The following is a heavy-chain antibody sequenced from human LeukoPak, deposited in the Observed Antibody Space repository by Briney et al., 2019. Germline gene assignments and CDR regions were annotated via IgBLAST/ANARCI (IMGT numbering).Heavy chain of an antibody. J-gene: IGHJ4*02. Sequence: GSLGLSCAASGFTFSSYDMHWVRQATGKGLEWVSAIGTAGDTYYPGSVKGRFTISRENAKNSLYLQMNSLRAGDTAVYYCARGTYYYDSSGYYSTTLDYWGQGTLVTVSS. CDR2: IGTAGDT. CDR1: GFTFSSYD. D-gene: IGHD3-22*01. V-gene: IGHV3-13*01. CDR3: ARGTYYYDSSGYYSTTLDY.